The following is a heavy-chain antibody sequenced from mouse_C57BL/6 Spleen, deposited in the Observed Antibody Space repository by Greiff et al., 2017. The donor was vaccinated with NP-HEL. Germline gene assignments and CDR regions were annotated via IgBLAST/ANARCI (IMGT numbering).Heavy chain of an antibody. V-gene: IGHV1-85*01. J-gene: IGHJ1*03. CDR2: IYPRDGST. CDR1: GYTFTSYD. CDR3: ARLANYSNYWYFDV. Sequence: QVQLQQAGPELVKPGASVKLSCKASGYTFTSYDINWVKQRPGQGLEWIGWIYPRDGSTTYNEKFKGKATVTVDTTSSTAYSELHSLTSEDTAVYVGARLANYSNYWYFDVWGTGTTVTVSS. D-gene: IGHD2-5*01.